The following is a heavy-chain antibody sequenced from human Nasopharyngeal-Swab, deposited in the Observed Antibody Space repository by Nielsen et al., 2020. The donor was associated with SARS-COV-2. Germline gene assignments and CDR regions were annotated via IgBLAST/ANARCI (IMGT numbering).Heavy chain of an antibody. D-gene: IGHD2-15*01. V-gene: IGHV3-30-3*01. Sequence: GGSLRLSCAASGFTFRSYAMHWGPQAPGKGLGGVAVISYAGSNKYYADSVKGRFTISRDNSKNTLYLQMNSLRAEDTAGYYCARDLLPYYGMDVWGQGTTVTVSS. CDR2: ISYAGSNK. J-gene: IGHJ6*02. CDR3: ARDLLPYYGMDV. CDR1: GFTFRSYA.